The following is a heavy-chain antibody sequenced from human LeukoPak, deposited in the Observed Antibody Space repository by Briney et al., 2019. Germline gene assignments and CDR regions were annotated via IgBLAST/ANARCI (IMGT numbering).Heavy chain of an antibody. CDR1: GFILNSDH. CDR3: AREFGHNRWYFDY. V-gene: IGHV3-53*05. J-gene: IGHJ4*02. D-gene: IGHD5-24*01. Sequence: GGSLRLSCAASGFILNSDHMSWVRQAPGKGLEWVSVIYRGDAAYYTESVKGRFTISRDSSLNTLHLPMNSLRTEDTAVYYCAREFGHNRWYFDYWGQGALVTVSS. CDR2: IYRGDAA.